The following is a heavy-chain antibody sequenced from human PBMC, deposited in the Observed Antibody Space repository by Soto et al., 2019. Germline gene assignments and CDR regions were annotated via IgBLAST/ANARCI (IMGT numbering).Heavy chain of an antibody. CDR2: VYHNGGA. Sequence: ETLALACAVSGVSIHNSHSFGAWIRQPPGKGLQFIASVYHNGGAHYNSSLKSRVTISVDTANNQVSLRMRSLTAADTAFYYCGRVVEGATRHTDPDSWGQGILVTVYS. J-gene: IGHJ5*01. D-gene: IGHD2-21*01. CDR1: GVSIHNSHSF. CDR3: GRVVEGATRHTDPDS. V-gene: IGHV4-39*01.